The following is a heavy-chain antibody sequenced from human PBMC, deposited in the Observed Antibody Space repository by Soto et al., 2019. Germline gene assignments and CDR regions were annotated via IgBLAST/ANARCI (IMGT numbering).Heavy chain of an antibody. CDR3: AMNYDFWSGYYALDGMDV. J-gene: IGHJ6*02. CDR2: ISAYNGNT. D-gene: IGHD3-3*01. V-gene: IGHV1-18*04. Sequence: ASVKVSCKASGYTFTSYGISWVRQAPGQGLEWMGWISAYNGNTNYAQKLQGRVTMTTDTSTSTAYMELRSLRSDDTAVYYCAMNYDFWSGYYALDGMDVWGQGTTVTVS. CDR1: GYTFTSYG.